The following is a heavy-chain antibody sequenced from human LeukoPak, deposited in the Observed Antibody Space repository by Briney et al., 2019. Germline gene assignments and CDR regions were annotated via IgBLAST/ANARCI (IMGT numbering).Heavy chain of an antibody. D-gene: IGHD3-9*01. J-gene: IGHJ4*02. V-gene: IGHV4-30-4*08. CDR3: ARAASTLRYFDWLLDYYFDY. CDR1: GGSISSSSYY. Sequence: SETLSLTCTVSGGSISSSSYYWGWIRQPPGKGLEWIGYIYYSGSTYYNPSLKSRVTISVDTSKNQFSLKLSSVTAADTAVYYCARAASTLRYFDWLLDYYFDYWGQGTLVTVSS. CDR2: IYYSGST.